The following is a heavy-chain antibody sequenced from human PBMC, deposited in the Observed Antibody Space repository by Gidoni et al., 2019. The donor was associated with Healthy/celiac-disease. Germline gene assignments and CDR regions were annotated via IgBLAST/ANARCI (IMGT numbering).Heavy chain of an antibody. CDR3: TRDIPPIRDYSGYDYRPDY. CDR2: IRSKAYGGTT. D-gene: IGHD5-12*01. V-gene: IGHV3-49*03. Sequence: EVQLVESGGGLVQPGRSLRLSCTASGFTFGDYAMSWFRQAPGKGLEWVGFIRSKAYGGTTEYAASVKGRFTISRDDSKSIAYLQMNSLKTEDTAVYYCTRDIPPIRDYSGYDYRPDYWGQGTLVTVSS. J-gene: IGHJ4*02. CDR1: GFTFGDYA.